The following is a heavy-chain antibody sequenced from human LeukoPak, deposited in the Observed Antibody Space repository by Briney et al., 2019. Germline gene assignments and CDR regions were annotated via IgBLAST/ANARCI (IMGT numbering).Heavy chain of an antibody. D-gene: IGHD2-2*01. CDR2: ISYDGSNK. V-gene: IGHV3-30*18. Sequence: PGGSLRLSCAASGFTFSSYGMHWVRQAPGKGLEWVAVISYDGSNKYYADSVRGRFTISRDNSKNTLYLQMNSLRAEDTAVYYCAKDGECSSSSCLYFDYWGQGTLVTVSS. J-gene: IGHJ4*02. CDR1: GFTFSSYG. CDR3: AKDGECSSSSCLYFDY.